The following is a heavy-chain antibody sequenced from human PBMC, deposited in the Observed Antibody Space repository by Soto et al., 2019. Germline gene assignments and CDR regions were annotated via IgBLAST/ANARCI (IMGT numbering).Heavy chain of an antibody. V-gene: IGHV3-74*01. CDR3: ARGDRGAFDL. CDR1: GFTFSYYW. CDR2: IHSDGSST. J-gene: IGHJ3*01. D-gene: IGHD1-26*01. Sequence: EVQLVESGGGLVQPGESLRLSCAASGFTFSYYWMHWVRQAPGKGLVWVSRIHSDGSSTTYADSVKGRFTISRDNARNTLYLQMNSLIAEDTAVYYCARGDRGAFDLWGQGTVVTVSS.